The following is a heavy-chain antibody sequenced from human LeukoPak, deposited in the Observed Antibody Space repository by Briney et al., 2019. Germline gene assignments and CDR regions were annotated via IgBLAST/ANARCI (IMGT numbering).Heavy chain of an antibody. V-gene: IGHV3-7*01. CDR1: GFSFSIYA. CDR3: ARIGSGSSWYAPFQH. CDR2: IKQDGSEK. J-gene: IGHJ1*01. Sequence: RGSLRLSCAASGFSFSIYAMSWVRQAPGKGLEWVANIKQDGSEKYYVDSVKGRFTISRDNAKNPLYLQMNSLRAEDTAVYYCARIGSGSSWYAPFQHWGQGTLVTVSS. D-gene: IGHD6-13*01.